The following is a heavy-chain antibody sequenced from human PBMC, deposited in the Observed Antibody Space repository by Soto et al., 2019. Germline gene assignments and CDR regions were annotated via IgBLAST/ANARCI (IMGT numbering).Heavy chain of an antibody. CDR1: GGSISSSSYY. CDR3: ASRFRDGYNQERGPSDY. Sequence: QLQLQESGPGLVKPSETLSLTCTVSGGSISSSSYYWGWIRQPPGKGLEWIGSIYYSGSTYYNPSLKSRVTISVDTSKNQFSLKLSSVTAADTAVYYCASRFRDGYNQERGPSDYWGQGTLVTVSS. CDR2: IYYSGST. D-gene: IGHD5-12*01. J-gene: IGHJ4*02. V-gene: IGHV4-39*01.